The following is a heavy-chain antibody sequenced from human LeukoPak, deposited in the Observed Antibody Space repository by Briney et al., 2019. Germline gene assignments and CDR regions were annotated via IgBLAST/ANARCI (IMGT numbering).Heavy chain of an antibody. Sequence: SETLSLTCAVSGGSISGSGYLWAWLRQPPGKGLEWIATISYTGTTYYNPSLKSRVTMSVDTSKNQFSLNLSSVTAADTAVYSCARASGSSWYERRLHAYYYYMDVWGKGTTVTVSS. CDR1: GGSISGSGYL. V-gene: IGHV4-39*07. D-gene: IGHD6-13*01. CDR3: ARASGSSWYERRLHAYYYYMDV. CDR2: ISYTGTT. J-gene: IGHJ6*03.